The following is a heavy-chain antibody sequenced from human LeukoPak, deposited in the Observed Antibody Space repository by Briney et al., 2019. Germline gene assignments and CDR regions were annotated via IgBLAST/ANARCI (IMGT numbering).Heavy chain of an antibody. CDR2: ISSSSSYI. D-gene: IGHD2-21*02. J-gene: IGHJ4*02. Sequence: PGGSLRLSCAASGFTFSSYSMNWVRQAPGKGLEWVSSISSSSSYIYYADSVKGRFTISRDNAKNSLYLQMNSLRAEDTAVYYCATRVVVTAMGSFDYWGQGTLDTVSS. CDR1: GFTFSSYS. CDR3: ATRVVVTAMGSFDY. V-gene: IGHV3-21*01.